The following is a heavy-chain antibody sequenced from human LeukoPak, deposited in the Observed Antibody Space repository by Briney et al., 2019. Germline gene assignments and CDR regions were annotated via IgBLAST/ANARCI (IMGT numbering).Heavy chain of an antibody. CDR3: AKYCTGGSCYFDH. D-gene: IGHD2-15*01. CDR1: GYTFSNSG. Sequence: ASVKVSCKAPGYTFSNSGFSWVRQAPAQGLEWMGWISAYNGDTKYAQKFQGRVTMTTDTSTSTAYRELKSLRSDDTAVYYCAKYCTGGSCYFDHWGQGTLVTVSS. CDR2: ISAYNGDT. J-gene: IGHJ4*02. V-gene: IGHV1-18*01.